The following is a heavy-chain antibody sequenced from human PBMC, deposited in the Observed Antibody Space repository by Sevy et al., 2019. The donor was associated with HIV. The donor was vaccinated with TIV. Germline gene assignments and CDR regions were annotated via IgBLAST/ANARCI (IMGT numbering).Heavy chain of an antibody. D-gene: IGHD3-22*01. J-gene: IGHJ3*02. Sequence: SETLSLTCTVSGGSISNYHWSWIRQPPGKGLEWIGYIYDSGSTNYNPSLKSRVTISVDTSKNQFSLKLSSMSAADTAVYYCARRGYDSSGYYNAFDIWGQGTMVTVSS. CDR3: ARRGYDSSGYYNAFDI. CDR1: GGSISNYH. V-gene: IGHV4-59*01. CDR2: IYDSGST.